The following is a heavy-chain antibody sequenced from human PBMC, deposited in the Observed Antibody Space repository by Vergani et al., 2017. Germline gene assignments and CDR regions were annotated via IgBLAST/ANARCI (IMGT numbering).Heavy chain of an antibody. CDR1: GYSFTSYW. CDR2: IYPGDSDT. CDR3: AVDYDSSGYYFGENFDY. Sequence: EVQLVQSGAEVKTPGESLKISCKGSGYSFTSYWIGWVRQMPGKGLEWMGIIYPGDSDTRYSPSFQGQVTISADKSISTAYLQWSSLKALDTAMYYCAVDYDSSGYYFGENFDYWGQGTLVTVSS. J-gene: IGHJ4*02. D-gene: IGHD3-22*01. V-gene: IGHV5-51*03.